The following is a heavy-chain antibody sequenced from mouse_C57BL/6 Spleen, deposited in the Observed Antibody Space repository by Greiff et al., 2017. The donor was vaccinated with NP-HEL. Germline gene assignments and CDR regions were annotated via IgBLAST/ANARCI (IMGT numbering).Heavy chain of an antibody. V-gene: IGHV5-17*01. Sequence: EVMLVESGGGLVKPGGSLKLSCAASGFTFSDYGMHWVRQAPEKGLEWVAYISSGSSTVYYADTVKGRFTISRDNAKNTLFLQMTSLRSEDTAMYYCARGPLYGSSYAWFAYWGQGTLVTVSA. CDR2: ISSGSSTV. D-gene: IGHD1-1*01. CDR3: ARGPLYGSSYAWFAY. J-gene: IGHJ3*01. CDR1: GFTFSDYG.